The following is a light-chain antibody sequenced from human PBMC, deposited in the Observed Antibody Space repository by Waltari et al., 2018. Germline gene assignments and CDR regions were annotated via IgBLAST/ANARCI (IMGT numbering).Light chain of an antibody. J-gene: IGLJ3*02. Sequence: QLVLTQSPSASASLGASVKLTCTLSSGHSSNVVAWLQQRPEKGPRYLMKVNSDGSPSKGDEIPDRFSGSSSGAERYRTISSLQSEDEADYYCQTGGHGTWVFGGGTKLTVL. CDR2: VNSDGSP. V-gene: IGLV4-69*01. CDR1: SGHSSNV. CDR3: QTGGHGTWV.